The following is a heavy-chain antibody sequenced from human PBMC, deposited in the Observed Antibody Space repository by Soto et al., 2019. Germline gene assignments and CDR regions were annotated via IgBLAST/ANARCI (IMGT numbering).Heavy chain of an antibody. CDR2: IYYSGTT. CDR3: ARKVTTNYYGLDV. D-gene: IGHD4-17*01. CDR1: GGSISSGSYN. J-gene: IGHJ6*02. V-gene: IGHV4-31*02. Sequence: SETLSLTXTVSGGSISSGSYNWNWIRQHPGKGLEWIGYIYYSGTTYYNPSLKSRLTISVDTPKNQFSLKLSSVTAADTAVYYCARKVTTNYYGLDVWGQGTTVTVSS.